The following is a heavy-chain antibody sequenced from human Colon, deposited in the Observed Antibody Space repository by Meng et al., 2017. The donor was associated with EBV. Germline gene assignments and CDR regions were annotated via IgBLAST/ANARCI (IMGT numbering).Heavy chain of an antibody. Sequence: QVQLQQWGAELLKPPETLSLTCGVSGGSLSGYYWSWIRHFPGRTLEFIGDINHSGSANYNPSLRSRVSISVDTSKNQIFLNLHSVTAADTAVYHCARTFGYCSNNNCPRTLGYWGQGTLVTVSS. CDR1: GGSLSGYY. D-gene: IGHD2-2*03. CDR3: ARTFGYCSNNNCPRTLGY. CDR2: INHSGSA. J-gene: IGHJ4*02. V-gene: IGHV4-34*02.